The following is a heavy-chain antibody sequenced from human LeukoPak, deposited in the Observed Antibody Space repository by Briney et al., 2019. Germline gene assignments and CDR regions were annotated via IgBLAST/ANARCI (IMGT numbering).Heavy chain of an antibody. CDR1: GYSISSGYY. Sequence: PSETLSLTCTVSGYSISSGYYWGWIRQPPGKGLEWIGSIYHSGSTYYNPSLKSRVTISVDTSKNQFSLRLSSVNAADTAVYYCARASGWTLGTPDAFDIWGQGTMVTVSS. J-gene: IGHJ3*02. V-gene: IGHV4-38-2*02. D-gene: IGHD6-19*01. CDR2: IYHSGST. CDR3: ARASGWTLGTPDAFDI.